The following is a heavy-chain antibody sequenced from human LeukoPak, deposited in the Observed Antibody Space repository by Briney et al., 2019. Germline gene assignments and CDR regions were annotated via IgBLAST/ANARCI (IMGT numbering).Heavy chain of an antibody. Sequence: PGGSLRLSCAASGFTFSSYNMNWVRQAPGKGLEWVAVIWFDGSKKYYADSVDGRFTISRDNSMNTLYLQMNSLRADDTAVYYCASYSSSAIAVYWGQGTLVTVSS. J-gene: IGHJ4*02. V-gene: IGHV3-33*08. CDR1: GFTFSSYN. CDR3: ASYSSSAIAVY. D-gene: IGHD6-6*01. CDR2: IWFDGSKK.